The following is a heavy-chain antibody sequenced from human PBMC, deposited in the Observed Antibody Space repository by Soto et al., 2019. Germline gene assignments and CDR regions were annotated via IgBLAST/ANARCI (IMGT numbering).Heavy chain of an antibody. V-gene: IGHV4-59*08. CDR2: IYYSGST. Sequence: PSETLSLTCTVSGGSISIYYWSWIRQPPGKGLEWIGYIYYSGSTNYNPSLKSRVTISVDTSKNQFSLKLSSVTAADTAVYYCARRYGDAFDIWGQGTMVTVSS. J-gene: IGHJ3*02. CDR1: GGSISIYY. D-gene: IGHD4-17*01. CDR3: ARRYGDAFDI.